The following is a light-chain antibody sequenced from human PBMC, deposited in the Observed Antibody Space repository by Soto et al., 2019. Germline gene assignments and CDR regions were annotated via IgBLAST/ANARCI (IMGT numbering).Light chain of an antibody. Sequence: EIVITPSHATLSVSPGERATLSCRASQSVSSNLAWYQQKPGQAPRLLIYGASTRATGIPARFSGSGSGTEFTLTISSLQSEDFAVYYCQQYNNWITFGQGTRLEI. CDR1: QSVSSN. CDR2: GAS. V-gene: IGKV3-15*01. J-gene: IGKJ5*01. CDR3: QQYNNWIT.